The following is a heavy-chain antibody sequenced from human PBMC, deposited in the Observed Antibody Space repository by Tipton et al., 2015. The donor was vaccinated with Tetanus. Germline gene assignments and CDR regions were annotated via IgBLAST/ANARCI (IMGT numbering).Heavy chain of an antibody. D-gene: IGHD4-11*01. Sequence: SLRLSCAASGFTFSSYAMIWVRQAPGKGLEWVSTISGSGDATYYAGSVKGRFTISRDNSKDTLYLQVHSLRAEDTAVYYCARDNSNYTDNYGMDVWGQGTTVAVSS. V-gene: IGHV3-23*01. CDR1: GFTFSSYA. CDR2: ISGSGDAT. CDR3: ARDNSNYTDNYGMDV. J-gene: IGHJ6*02.